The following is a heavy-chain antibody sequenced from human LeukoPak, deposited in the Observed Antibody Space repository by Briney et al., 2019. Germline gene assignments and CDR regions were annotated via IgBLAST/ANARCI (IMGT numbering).Heavy chain of an antibody. CDR3: ARESRDYYGSGSYGVYYYYYGMDV. CDR2: ISYSGST. D-gene: IGHD3-10*01. CDR1: GGSISGYY. Sequence: SETLSLTCTVSGGSISGYYWSWIRQPPGKGLEWIGYISYSGSTNYNPSLKSRVTMSVDTSKSQFSLKLTSVTAADTAVYSCARESRDYYGSGSYGVYYYYYGMDVWGQGTTVTVSS. V-gene: IGHV4-59*12. J-gene: IGHJ6*02.